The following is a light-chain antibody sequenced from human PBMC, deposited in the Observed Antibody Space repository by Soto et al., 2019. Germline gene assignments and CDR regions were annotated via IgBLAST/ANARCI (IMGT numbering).Light chain of an antibody. CDR1: QTVLNSSNNKNY. J-gene: IGKJ3*01. CDR2: WAS. V-gene: IGKV4-1*01. Sequence: DIVMTQPPDSLAVSLGGRATISCKSSQTVLNSSNNKNYLAWYQHRPGQPPKLLIYWASTRESGVPDRFSGSGSGTDFTLTISSLQAEDVAVYYCQQYYSSPFTFGPGTTVDIK. CDR3: QQYYSSPFT.